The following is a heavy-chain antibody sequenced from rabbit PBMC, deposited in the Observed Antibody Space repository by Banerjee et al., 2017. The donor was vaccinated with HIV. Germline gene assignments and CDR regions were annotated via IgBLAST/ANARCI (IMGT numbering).Heavy chain of an antibody. D-gene: IGHD2-1*01. CDR1: GFSFSNKYV. CDR3: ASWEYNYDDYGDAQYYFDL. V-gene: IGHV1S45*01. Sequence: QEQLEESGGDLVKPEGSLTLTCTASGFSFSNKYVMCWVRQAPGKGLEWIACINTSSGNTVYATWAKGRLTISKTSSTTVTLQMTSLTAADTATCFCASWEYNYDDYGDAQYYFDLWGPGTLVTVS. CDR2: INTSSGNT. J-gene: IGHJ4*01.